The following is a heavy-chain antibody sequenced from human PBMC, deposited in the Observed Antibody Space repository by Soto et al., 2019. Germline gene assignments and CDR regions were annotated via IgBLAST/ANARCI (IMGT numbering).Heavy chain of an antibody. CDR1: GFTFSSYA. CDR2: ISGSGGST. D-gene: IGHD3-22*01. V-gene: IGHV3-23*01. CDR3: AKSPGMYYYDSSGYYHYDY. J-gene: IGHJ4*02. Sequence: GALRLSCAASGFTFSSYAMSWVRQAPGKGLEWVSAISGSGGSTYYADSVKGRFTISRDNSKNTLYLQMNSLRAEDTAVYYCAKSPGMYYYDSSGYYHYDYWGQGT.